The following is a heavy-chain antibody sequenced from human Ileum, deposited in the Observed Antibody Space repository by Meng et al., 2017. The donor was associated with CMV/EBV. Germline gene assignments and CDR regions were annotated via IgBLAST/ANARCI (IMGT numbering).Heavy chain of an antibody. Sequence: LKGDGPTRVKPTRTLTLTCTFSGFSPSTSVGGVGWIRQSPGKGLEWLALIYWDDDKRYNPSLKSRLTVTKDTSNKQVVLTLTNVDSVDTATYSCTHRLVGCWSSWDSRVFDNWGQGTLVTVSS. CDR1: GFSPSTSVGG. V-gene: IGHV2-5*02. J-gene: IGHJ4*02. D-gene: IGHD6-13*01. CDR2: IYWDDDK. CDR3: THRLVGCWSSWDSRVFDN.